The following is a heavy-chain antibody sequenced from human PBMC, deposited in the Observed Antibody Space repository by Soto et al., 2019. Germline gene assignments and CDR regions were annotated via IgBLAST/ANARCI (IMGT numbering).Heavy chain of an antibody. CDR2: IVPRFGTA. J-gene: IGHJ5*02. V-gene: IGHV1-69*12. Sequence: QVQLVQSGAEVKEPGSSVNVSCKTSGGTFGNTAVTWVRQVPGQGREWIGGIVPRFGTANYAQKFRGRVMITAAESTSTDYMDLSSLRSDDTAIYYCARDGDPGFSFWSGPLGGGRFDPWGQGTLVTVSS. CDR3: ARDGDPGFSFWSGPLGGGRFDP. D-gene: IGHD3-3*01. CDR1: GGTFGNTA.